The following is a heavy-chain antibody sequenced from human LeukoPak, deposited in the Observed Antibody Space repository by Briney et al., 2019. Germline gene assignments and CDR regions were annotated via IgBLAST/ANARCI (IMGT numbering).Heavy chain of an antibody. CDR3: AKDEGYYYDSSVYPTHFDY. CDR2: ISYDGSNK. V-gene: IGHV3-30*18. Sequence: TGGSLRLSCAASGFTFSSYGMHWVRQAPGKGLEWVAVISYDGSNKYYADSVKGGFTISRDNSKNTLYLQMNSLRAEDTAVYYCAKDEGYYYDSSVYPTHFDYWGQGTLVTVSS. CDR1: GFTFSSYG. D-gene: IGHD3-22*01. J-gene: IGHJ4*02.